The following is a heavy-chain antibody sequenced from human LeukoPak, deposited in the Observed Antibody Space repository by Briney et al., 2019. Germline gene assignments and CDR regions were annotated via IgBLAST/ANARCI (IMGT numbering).Heavy chain of an antibody. CDR1: GGSVSSGSYY. CDR3: ARRDTMIVAHDY. CDR2: IYYSGST. D-gene: IGHD3-22*01. J-gene: IGHJ4*02. V-gene: IGHV4-61*01. Sequence: SETLSLTCTVSGGSVSSGSYYWSWIRQPPGKGLEWIGYIYYSGSTNYNPSLKSRVTISVDTSKNQFSLKLSSVTAADTAVYYCARRDTMIVAHDYWGQGTLVTVSS.